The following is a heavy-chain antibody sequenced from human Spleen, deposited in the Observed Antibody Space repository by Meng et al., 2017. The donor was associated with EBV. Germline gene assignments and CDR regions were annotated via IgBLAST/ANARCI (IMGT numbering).Heavy chain of an antibody. D-gene: IGHD2-2*01. CDR1: GCNFRHYA. V-gene: IGHV7-4-1*02. J-gene: IGHJ4*02. CDR3: ARQEGYCSSTSCLHFDY. CDR2: INTNTGNP. Sequence: LVQSGPEEKKPGVTVTGACKGAGCNFRHYAHTWVQQDPGQRLEWMGWINTNTGNPTYAQGFTGRFVFSVDTSVSTAYLQISSLKAEDTAVYYCARQEGYCSSTSCLHFDYWGQGTLVTVSS.